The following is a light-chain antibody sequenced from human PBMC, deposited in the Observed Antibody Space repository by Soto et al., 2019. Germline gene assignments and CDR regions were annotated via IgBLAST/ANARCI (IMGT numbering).Light chain of an antibody. Sequence: DIQMTHSPSTLSASVGYRFTITCRASQSISSWLAWYQQKPGKAPKLLIYDASSLESGVPSRFSGSGSGTEFTLTISSLQPDDFATYYCQQYNSYPWTFGQGTKVDIK. CDR2: DAS. CDR3: QQYNSYPWT. V-gene: IGKV1-5*01. CDR1: QSISSW. J-gene: IGKJ1*01.